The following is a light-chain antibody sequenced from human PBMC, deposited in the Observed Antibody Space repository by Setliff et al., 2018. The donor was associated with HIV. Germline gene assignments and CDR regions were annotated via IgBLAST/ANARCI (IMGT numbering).Light chain of an antibody. J-gene: IGLJ1*01. Sequence: ALAQPRSVSGSPGQSVTISCTGSSGDVGRNNYVSWYQQHPAKVPKLIINYVSKRPSGVPDRFSGSKSGNTASLTISGLQTEDEADYYCCSYAGSFYVFGSGTKVTVL. CDR3: CSYAGSFYV. CDR1: SGDVGRNNY. CDR2: YVS. V-gene: IGLV2-11*01.